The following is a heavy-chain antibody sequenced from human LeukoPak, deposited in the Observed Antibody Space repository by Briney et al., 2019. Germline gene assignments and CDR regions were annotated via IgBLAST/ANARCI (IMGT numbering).Heavy chain of an antibody. Sequence: PSETLSLTCAVYGVSFSGYYWSWIRQPPGKGLEWIGEINHSGSTNYNPSLKSRVTISVDTSKNQFSLKLSSVTAADTAVYYCARGGRRYSYGFIDCWGQGTLVAVSS. V-gene: IGHV4-34*01. CDR3: ARGGRRYSYGFIDC. CDR2: INHSGST. D-gene: IGHD5-18*01. J-gene: IGHJ4*02. CDR1: GVSFSGYY.